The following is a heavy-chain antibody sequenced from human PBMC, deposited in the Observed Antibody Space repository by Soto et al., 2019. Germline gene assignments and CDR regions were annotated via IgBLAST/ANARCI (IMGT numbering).Heavy chain of an antibody. V-gene: IGHV3-21*01. D-gene: IGHD6-19*01. CDR1: GFTFSSYS. Sequence: VGSLRLSCAASGFTFSSYSMNWVRQAPGKGLEWVSSISSSSSYIYYADSVKGRFTISRDNAKNSLYLQMNSLRAEDTAVYYCARDLRLSSGWTPYGMDVWGQGTTVTVSS. CDR3: ARDLRLSSGWTPYGMDV. CDR2: ISSSSSYI. J-gene: IGHJ6*02.